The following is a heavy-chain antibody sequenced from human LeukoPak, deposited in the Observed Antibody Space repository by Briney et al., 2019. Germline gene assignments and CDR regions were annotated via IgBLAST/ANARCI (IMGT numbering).Heavy chain of an antibody. Sequence: GESLKISCKGSGYSLTSYWIGWVRQIPGKGLEWMGIIYPGDSDTRYSPSFQGQVPISADKSLSTAYLQWSSLKASDTATYYCARRNKYCSGGSCYSGDAFDSWGQGTIVTVSS. J-gene: IGHJ3*02. CDR1: GYSLTSYW. V-gene: IGHV5-51*01. CDR3: ARRNKYCSGGSCYSGDAFDS. D-gene: IGHD2-15*01. CDR2: IYPGDSDT.